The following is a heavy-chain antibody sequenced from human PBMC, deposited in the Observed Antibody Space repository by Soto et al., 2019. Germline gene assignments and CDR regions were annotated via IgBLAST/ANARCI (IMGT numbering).Heavy chain of an antibody. Sequence: QVQLQESGPGLVKPSQTLSLTCTVSGGSISSGDYYWSWIRQPPGKGLEWIGYIYYSGSTYYNPSLKSRVTISVDTSKNQFSLKLSSVTAADTAVYYCARECPDGYCSGIPKDAFDIWGQGTMVTVSS. D-gene: IGHD6-25*01. CDR3: ARECPDGYCSGIPKDAFDI. CDR2: IYYSGST. V-gene: IGHV4-30-4*01. J-gene: IGHJ3*02. CDR1: GGSISSGDYY.